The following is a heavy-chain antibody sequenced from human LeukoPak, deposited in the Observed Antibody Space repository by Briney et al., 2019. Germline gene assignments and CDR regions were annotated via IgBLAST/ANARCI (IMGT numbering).Heavy chain of an antibody. Sequence: PGESLKISCRGSGYIFTTYWIGWVRQMPGKGLEWMGFIYPGDSDTRYSPSFQGQVTISADKSMSTAYLQWSSLKASDTAMYYCARRRGRYSGDAFDIWGQGTMVTVSS. D-gene: IGHD1-26*01. V-gene: IGHV5-51*01. CDR2: IYPGDSDT. CDR3: ARRRGRYSGDAFDI. CDR1: GYIFTTYW. J-gene: IGHJ3*02.